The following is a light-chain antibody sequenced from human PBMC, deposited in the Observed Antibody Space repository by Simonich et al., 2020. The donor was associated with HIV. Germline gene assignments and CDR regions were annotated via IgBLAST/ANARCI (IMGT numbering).Light chain of an antibody. J-gene: IGKJ4*01. CDR3: QQYYSTPQLT. Sequence: DIQMTQSPSSLSASVGDRVNITCRASQGISHSLAWYQKKPGTAPKVLLYAASTLESGVPSRFSGSGSGTDYTLTISSLQPEDFATYYCQQYYSTPQLTFGGGTKVEIK. CDR1: QGISHS. CDR2: AAS. V-gene: IGKV1-NL1*01.